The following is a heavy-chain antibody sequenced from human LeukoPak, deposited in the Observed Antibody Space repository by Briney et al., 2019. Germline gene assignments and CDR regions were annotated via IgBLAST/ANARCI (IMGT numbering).Heavy chain of an antibody. CDR3: AKDVRAVAGTYYFDY. D-gene: IGHD6-19*01. Sequence: GGSLRLSCAASGFTFSSYSMNWVRQAPGKGLEWVAVISYDGSNKYYADSVKGRFTISRDNSKNTLYLQMNSLRAEDTAVYYCAKDVRAVAGTYYFDYWGQGTLVTVSS. CDR1: GFTFSSYS. CDR2: ISYDGSNK. V-gene: IGHV3-30*18. J-gene: IGHJ4*02.